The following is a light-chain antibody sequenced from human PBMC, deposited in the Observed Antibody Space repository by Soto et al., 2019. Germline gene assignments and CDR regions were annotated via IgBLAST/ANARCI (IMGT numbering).Light chain of an antibody. CDR1: SGHSTYI. CDR2: LDRFGNY. V-gene: IGLV4-60*02. Sequence: QPVLTQSSSASASLGSSVKLTCILSSGHSTYIIAWHQQQPGKAPRFLMTLDRFGNYNRGSGVPDRFSGSSSGADRYLTISNLQFEDEGDYYCETWYSNTHKVFGGGTQLTVL. J-gene: IGLJ3*02. CDR3: ETWYSNTHKV.